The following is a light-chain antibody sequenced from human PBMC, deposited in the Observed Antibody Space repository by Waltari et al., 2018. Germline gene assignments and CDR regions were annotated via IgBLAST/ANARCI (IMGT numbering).Light chain of an antibody. V-gene: IGKV3-11*01. J-gene: IGKJ5*01. CDR2: DAS. Sequence: EVVLTQSPATLSLSPGERATLSCRASQSVSNYLAWYQQKPGQAPRHLIYDASNRATGIPARFSGSGSGTDFTLTISSLEPEDFAVYYCQQRKFWPPITIGQGTRLESK. CDR1: QSVSNY. CDR3: QQRKFWPPIT.